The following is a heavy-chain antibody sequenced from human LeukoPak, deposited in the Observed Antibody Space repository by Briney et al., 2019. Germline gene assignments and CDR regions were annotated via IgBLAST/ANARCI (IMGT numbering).Heavy chain of an antibody. J-gene: IGHJ4*02. CDR3: AKEVNAYY. D-gene: IGHD3-22*01. CDR1: GFTFSSYE. V-gene: IGHV3-48*03. CDR2: ISSSGSTI. Sequence: GGSLRLSCAASGFTFSSYEMNWVRQAPGKGLEWVSYISSSGSTIYYADSVKGRFTISRDNAKNTPYLQMNSLRAEDTAVYYCAKEVNAYYWGQGTLVTVSS.